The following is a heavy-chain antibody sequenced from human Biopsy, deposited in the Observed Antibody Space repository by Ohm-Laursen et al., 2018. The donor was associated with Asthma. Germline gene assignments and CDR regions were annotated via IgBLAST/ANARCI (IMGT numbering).Heavy chain of an antibody. CDR3: ARGDSSGWSHYYFDY. CDR1: WFIVSRDH. CDR2: IYSGGTS. J-gene: IGHJ4*02. Sequence: GSLRLSCSASWFIVSRDHMFWVRQAPGKGLEWVSVIYSGGTSHTADSARGRFTISRDFSKNTLHLQMHSLRVEDTAVYYCARGDSSGWSHYYFDYWGQGTLVTVSS. V-gene: IGHV3-53*01. D-gene: IGHD6-19*01.